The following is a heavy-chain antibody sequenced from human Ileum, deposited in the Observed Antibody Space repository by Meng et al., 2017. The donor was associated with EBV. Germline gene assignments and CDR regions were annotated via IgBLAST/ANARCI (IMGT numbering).Heavy chain of an antibody. CDR2: ISAYNGNT. CDR1: CYTFTNYG. V-gene: IGHV1-18*01. Sequence: QLVQYGGEVKKPGTSVQVSCKASCYTFTNYGITWVRQAPGQGLEWMGWISAYNGNTNYAQTLQGRVTMTTDTSTSTAYMELGSLRSDDTAVYYCARVEVGITSGDYWGQGTLVTVSS. CDR3: ARVEVGITSGDY. J-gene: IGHJ4*02. D-gene: IGHD1-26*01.